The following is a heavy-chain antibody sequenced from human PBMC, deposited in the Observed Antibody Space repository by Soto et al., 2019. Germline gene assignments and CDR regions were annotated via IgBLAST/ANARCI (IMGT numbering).Heavy chain of an antibody. V-gene: IGHV2-5*02. CDR2: IYWDDDK. J-gene: IGHJ5*01. D-gene: IGHD5-12*01. CDR3: EYRNRDLSEGADYPGKFDS. Sequence: SCPTLVNPTQTLTLTCTLSGVSLSTTAVGVGWIRQPPGKALEWLALIYWDDDKRYRSSLESRLNITQDTSKTTGTARLEQGSLGDDGTYVCEYRNRDLSEGADYPGKFDSWGQGAIVTVYS. CDR1: GVSLSTTAVG.